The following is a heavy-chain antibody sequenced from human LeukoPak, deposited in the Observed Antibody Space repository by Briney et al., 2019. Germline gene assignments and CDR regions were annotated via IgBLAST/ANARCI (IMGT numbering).Heavy chain of an antibody. V-gene: IGHV1-2*02. CDR3: AREEQLVRGYFDY. Sequence: RASVKVSCKASGYTFTGYYMHWVRQAPGQGLEWMGWINPNSGGTNYAQKFQGRVTMTRDTSISTAYMELSRLRSDDTAVYYCAREEQLVRGYFDYWGQGTLVTVSS. CDR1: GYTFTGYY. J-gene: IGHJ4*02. D-gene: IGHD6-13*01. CDR2: INPNSGGT.